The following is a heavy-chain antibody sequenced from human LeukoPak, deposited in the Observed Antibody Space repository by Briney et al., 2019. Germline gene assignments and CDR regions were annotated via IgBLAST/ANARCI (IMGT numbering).Heavy chain of an antibody. Sequence: SETLSLTCTVSGGSVSSGSYYWSWIRQPPGKGLEWIGYIYYSGSTNYNSSLKSRVTISVDTSKNQFSLKLSSVTAADTAVYYCARALYSSSWYGESFYYGMDVWGQGTTVTISS. CDR2: IYYSGST. V-gene: IGHV4-61*01. CDR3: ARALYSSSWYGESFYYGMDV. D-gene: IGHD6-13*01. CDR1: GGSVSSGSYY. J-gene: IGHJ6*02.